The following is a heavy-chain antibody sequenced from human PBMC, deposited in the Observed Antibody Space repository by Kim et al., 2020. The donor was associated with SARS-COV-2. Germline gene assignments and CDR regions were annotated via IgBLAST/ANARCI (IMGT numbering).Heavy chain of an antibody. V-gene: IGHV4-34*01. CDR3: ARGGRYSSSWYGWFDP. D-gene: IGHD6-13*01. CDR2: INHSGST. CDR1: GGSFSGYY. Sequence: SETLSLTCAVYGGSFSGYYWSWIRQPPGKGLEWIGEINHSGSTNYNPSLKSRVTISVDTSKNQFSLKLSSVTAADTAVYYCARGGRYSSSWYGWFDPWGQGTLVTVSS. J-gene: IGHJ5*02.